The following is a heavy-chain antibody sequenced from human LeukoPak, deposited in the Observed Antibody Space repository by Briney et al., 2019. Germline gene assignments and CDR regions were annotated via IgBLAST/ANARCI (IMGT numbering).Heavy chain of an antibody. CDR3: ARDDLSWYSGIDY. CDR1: GFTFRTYW. Sequence: GGSLRLSCEVSGFTFRTYWMHWVRQAPGKGLVWVSYINSDGTGTMYADSVKGRFTVSRDNAKNTLYLQMNSLRAEDTAVYYCARDDLSWYSGIDYWGQGVLVTVSS. D-gene: IGHD6-13*01. CDR2: INSDGTGT. V-gene: IGHV3-74*03. J-gene: IGHJ4*02.